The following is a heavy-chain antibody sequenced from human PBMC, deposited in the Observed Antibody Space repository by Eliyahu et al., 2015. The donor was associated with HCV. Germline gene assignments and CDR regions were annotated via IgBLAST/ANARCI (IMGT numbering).Heavy chain of an antibody. Sequence: QVQLVQSGPEVTKPGASVKVSCRSSGYTFTSXTIHWVRPAPGXGLEWMGWINPGNGNTKXSRKFQDRVTISRDTSATTAYMELRSLRSEDTAVYYCARNPEGEKQVVWDYYYYYGFDVWGQGTTVSVSS. CDR1: GYTFTSXT. CDR3: ARNPEGEKQVVWDYYYYYGFDV. D-gene: IGHD6-13*01. V-gene: IGHV1-3*01. CDR2: INPGNGNT. J-gene: IGHJ6*02.